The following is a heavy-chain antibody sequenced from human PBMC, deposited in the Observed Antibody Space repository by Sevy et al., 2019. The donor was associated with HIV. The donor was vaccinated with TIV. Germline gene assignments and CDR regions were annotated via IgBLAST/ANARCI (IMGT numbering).Heavy chain of an antibody. CDR2: MSYDGSKK. D-gene: IGHD6-19*01. V-gene: IGHV3-30*18. Sequence: GGSLRLSCVASGFTFTTYGIHWVRQAPGKGPEWVAVMSYDGSKKYYADSVKGRFTISRQNSKNTLYLQMNSLRAEDTALYYCAKELDGIRCHFEHWGQGTLVTVSS. J-gene: IGHJ4*02. CDR1: GFTFTTYG. CDR3: AKELDGIRCHFEH.